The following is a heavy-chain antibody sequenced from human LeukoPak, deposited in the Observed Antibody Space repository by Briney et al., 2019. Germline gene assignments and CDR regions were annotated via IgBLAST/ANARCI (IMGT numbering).Heavy chain of an antibody. CDR2: IGNDGRMM. D-gene: IGHD3-22*01. V-gene: IGHV3-48*03. CDR3: ARDASHFDSSGYFHNYYYGMDV. J-gene: IGHJ6*02. Sequence: PGGSLRLSCAASGFTLSSHPMNWVRQAPGKGLEWVSYIGNDGRMMYYADSVKGRFTISRDSAKNSLYLQMSSLGADDTAVYYCARDASHFDSSGYFHNYYYGMDVWGQGTTVTVSS. CDR1: GFTLSSHP.